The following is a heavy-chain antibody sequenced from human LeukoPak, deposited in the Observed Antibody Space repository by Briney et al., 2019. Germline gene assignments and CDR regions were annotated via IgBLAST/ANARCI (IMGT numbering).Heavy chain of an antibody. V-gene: IGHV3-7*01. CDR3: ARDASGSFYDS. CDR2: INQDGIDK. CDR1: GFTFSSYA. D-gene: IGHD1-26*01. J-gene: IGHJ5*01. Sequence: PGGSLRLSCAASGFTFSSYAMSWVRQAPGKGLEWVADINQDGIDKYYVDSVKGRFTISRDNAKNSLYLQMDSLRDEDTAMYYCARDASGSFYDSWGQGTLVTVSS.